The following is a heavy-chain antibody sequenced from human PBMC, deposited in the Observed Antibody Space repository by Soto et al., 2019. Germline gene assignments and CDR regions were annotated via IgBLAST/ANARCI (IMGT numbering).Heavy chain of an antibody. V-gene: IGHV3-74*01. D-gene: IGHD3-3*01. CDR2: INSDGSST. CDR1: GFTFSSYW. Sequence: TGGLLRLSCAASGFTFSSYWMHWVRQAPGKGLVWVSRINSDGSSTSYADSVKGRFTISRDNAKNTLYLQMNSLRAEDTAVYYCARGPHGTQIFGVVMNPPHQFDYWGQGTLVTVSS. J-gene: IGHJ4*02. CDR3: ARGPHGTQIFGVVMNPPHQFDY.